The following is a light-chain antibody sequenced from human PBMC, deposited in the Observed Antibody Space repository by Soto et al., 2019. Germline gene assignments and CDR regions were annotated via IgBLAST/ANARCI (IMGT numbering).Light chain of an antibody. Sequence: DVQITQSPSTLSASVGDRVTITCRASQGIRNDLGWYQQKPGKAPKRLIYAASSLQSGVPSRFSGSGSGTEFTLTISNLQPDDFATYYCQQYESYSPLTFGQGTKVDIK. CDR3: QQYESYSPLT. CDR1: QGIRND. CDR2: AAS. J-gene: IGKJ1*01. V-gene: IGKV1-17*02.